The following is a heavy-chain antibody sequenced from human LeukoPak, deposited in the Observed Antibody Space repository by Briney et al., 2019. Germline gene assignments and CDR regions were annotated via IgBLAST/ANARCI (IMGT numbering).Heavy chain of an antibody. CDR3: ARSGFGVLYYYGMDV. CDR2: IYSGGST. J-gene: IGHJ6*02. D-gene: IGHD3-10*01. Sequence: GGSLRLSCAASGFTVSSNYMSWVRQAPGKGLEWVSVIYSGGSTYYADSVKGRFTIPRDDSKNTLYLQMNSLRAEDTAVYYCARSGFGVLYYYGMDVWGQGTTVTVSS. CDR1: GFTVSSNY. V-gene: IGHV3-66*01.